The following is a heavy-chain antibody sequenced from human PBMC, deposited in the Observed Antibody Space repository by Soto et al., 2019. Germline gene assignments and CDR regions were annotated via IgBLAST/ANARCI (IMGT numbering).Heavy chain of an antibody. V-gene: IGHV4-61*08. J-gene: IGHJ6*02. Sequence: SETLSLTCAVSGGSISSGGYSWSWIRQPPGKGLEWIGYIYYSGSTNYNPSLKSRVTISVDTSKNQFSLKLSSVTAADTAVYYCARDTSGFWSGPPPYYYYGMDVWSQGTTVTVSS. CDR3: ARDTSGFWSGPPPYYYYGMDV. D-gene: IGHD3-3*01. CDR2: IYYSGST. CDR1: GGSISSGGYS.